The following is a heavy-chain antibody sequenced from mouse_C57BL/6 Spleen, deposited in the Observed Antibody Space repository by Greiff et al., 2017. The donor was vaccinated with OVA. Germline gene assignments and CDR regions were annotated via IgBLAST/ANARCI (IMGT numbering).Heavy chain of an antibody. CDR2: INPGSGGT. Sequence: QVQLQQSGAELVRPGTSVKVSCKASGYAFTNYLIEWVKQRPGQGFEWIGVINPGSGGTNYNEKFKGKATLTADKSSSTAYMQLSSLTSEDSAVYFCASTGDYDEFAYWGQGTLVTVSA. J-gene: IGHJ3*01. D-gene: IGHD2-4*01. CDR3: ASTGDYDEFAY. CDR1: GYAFTNYL. V-gene: IGHV1-54*01.